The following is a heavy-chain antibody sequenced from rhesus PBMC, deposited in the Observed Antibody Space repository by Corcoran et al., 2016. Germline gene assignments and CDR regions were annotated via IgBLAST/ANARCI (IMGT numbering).Heavy chain of an antibody. CDR3: ARGCSGIGCPLVNIDY. CDR1: GGSISSHY. CDR2: IFGSGGTI. J-gene: IGHJ4*01. Sequence: QLQLQESGPGLVKPSETLSLTCAVSGGSISSHYWRWIRQPPGKGLEWIGRIFGSGGTIDYNPSLKSRVTLSTDTSKNQFSLKLNSVTAADTAVYYCARGCSGIGCPLVNIDYWGQGVLVTVSS. D-gene: IGHD2-21*01. V-gene: IGHV4-173*01.